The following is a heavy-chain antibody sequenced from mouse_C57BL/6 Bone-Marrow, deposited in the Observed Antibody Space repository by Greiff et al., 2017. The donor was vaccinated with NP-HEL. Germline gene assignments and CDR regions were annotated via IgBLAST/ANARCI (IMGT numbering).Heavy chain of an antibody. CDR3: ARGDYSSWFAY. D-gene: IGHD2-12*01. J-gene: IGHJ3*01. CDR2: IDPSDSYT. Sequence: QVQLQQPGTELVKPGASVKLSCKASGYTFTSYWMHWVKQRPGQGLEWIGEIDPSDSYTNYNQKFKGKSTLTVDKSSSTAYMQLSSLTSEDSAVYYCARGDYSSWFAYWGQGTLVTVSA. CDR1: GYTFTSYW. V-gene: IGHV1-69*01.